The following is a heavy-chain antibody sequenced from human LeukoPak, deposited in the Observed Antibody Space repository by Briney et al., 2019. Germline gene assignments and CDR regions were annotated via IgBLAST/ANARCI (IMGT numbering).Heavy chain of an antibody. V-gene: IGHV3-21*01. D-gene: IGHD6-6*01. J-gene: IGHJ4*02. CDR3: ARDLPPGSSSSPRSYYFDY. CDR2: ISSSSSYI. CDR1: GFTFSSYS. Sequence: GGSLRLSCAASGFTFSSYSMNWVRQAPGKGLEWVSSISSSSSYIYYADSVKGRFTISRGNAKNSLYLQMNSLRAEDTAVYYCARDLPPGSSSSPRSYYFDYWGQGTPVTVSS.